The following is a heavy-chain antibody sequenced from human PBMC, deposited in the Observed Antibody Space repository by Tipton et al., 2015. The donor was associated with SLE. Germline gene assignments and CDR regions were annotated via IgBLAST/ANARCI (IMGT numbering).Heavy chain of an antibody. D-gene: IGHD3-10*01. Sequence: TLSLTCTVSGDSMKSHYWTWIRQPPGKGLEYIGYIFSSGTTNYNPSLKSRVTISVDTSNNQLSLKLTSVTAADTAVYYCARGAKERITLVRVRPYYFDYWGQGSLVTVSS. J-gene: IGHJ4*01. V-gene: IGHV4-59*11. CDR1: GDSMKSHY. CDR2: IFSSGTT. CDR3: ARGAKERITLVRVRPYYFDY.